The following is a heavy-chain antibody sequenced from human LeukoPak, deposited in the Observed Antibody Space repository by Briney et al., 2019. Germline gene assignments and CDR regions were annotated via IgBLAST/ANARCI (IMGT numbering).Heavy chain of an antibody. CDR3: AREDRLYDTADAFDI. J-gene: IGHJ3*02. CDR2: IRYDGSNK. Sequence: PGGSLRLSCAASGFTFSHYGMHWVRQAPGKGLEWVSFIRYDGSNKYYVDSVKGRFTISRDNSKNTLYLQMNTLRAEDTAVYYCAREDRLYDTADAFDIWGQGTMVTVSS. V-gene: IGHV3-30*02. D-gene: IGHD3-22*01. CDR1: GFTFSHYG.